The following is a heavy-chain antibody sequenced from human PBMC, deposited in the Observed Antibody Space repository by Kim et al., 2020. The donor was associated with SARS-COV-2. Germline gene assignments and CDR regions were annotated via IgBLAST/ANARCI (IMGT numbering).Heavy chain of an antibody. D-gene: IGHD5-18*01. CDR1: GGSISSYY. J-gene: IGHJ6*02. CDR2: IYYSGST. Sequence: SETLSLTCTVSGGSISSYYWSWIRQPPGKGLEWIGYIYYSGSTNYNPSLKSRVTISVDTSKNQFSLKLSSVTAADTAVYYCARGGYSYGSYYYGMDVWGQGTTVTVSS. CDR3: ARGGYSYGSYYYGMDV. V-gene: IGHV4-59*13.